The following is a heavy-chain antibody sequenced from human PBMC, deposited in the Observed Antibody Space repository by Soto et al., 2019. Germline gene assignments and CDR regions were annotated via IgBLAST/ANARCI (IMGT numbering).Heavy chain of an antibody. J-gene: IGHJ4*02. Sequence: GASVKVSCKASGYTFTNYAINWVRRAPGQGLEWMGGIIPIFGTANYAQKFQGRVTITADESTSTAYLDLSSLRSEDTAVYYCARPVEMATISRSYLFYWGQGTLVTVSS. D-gene: IGHD5-12*01. CDR2: IIPIFGTA. V-gene: IGHV1-69*13. CDR1: GYTFTNYA. CDR3: ARPVEMATISRSYLFY.